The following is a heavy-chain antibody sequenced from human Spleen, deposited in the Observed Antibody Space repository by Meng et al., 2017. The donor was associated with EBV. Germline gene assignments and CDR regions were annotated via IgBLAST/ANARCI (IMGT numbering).Heavy chain of an antibody. Sequence: QGQLQESGPALVTPSGTLSLTCAVSGDDITSSNWWTCVRQSPGKGLDWIAEIYHSGSTNFNPSLKSRVTISVDKSKNKFSLKLNSVTAADTAIYYCARGGYRAYDPFDSWGQGTLVTVSS. J-gene: IGHJ4*02. CDR1: GDDITSSNW. D-gene: IGHD5-12*01. V-gene: IGHV4-4*02. CDR2: IYHSGST. CDR3: ARGGYRAYDPFDS.